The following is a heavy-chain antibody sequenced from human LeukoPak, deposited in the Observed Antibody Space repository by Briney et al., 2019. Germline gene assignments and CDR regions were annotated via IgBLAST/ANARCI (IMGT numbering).Heavy chain of an antibody. D-gene: IGHD6-6*01. CDR1: GYSISSGSY. Sequence: SETLSLTCTVSGYSISSGSYWGWIRQPPGEGLEWVGSIYHSGSTYHNPSLKSRVTISVDTSKNQFSLKLRSVTAADTAVYYCARPTARLGWFDHWGQGTLVTVSS. CDR3: ARPTARLGWFDH. J-gene: IGHJ5*02. V-gene: IGHV4-38-2*02. CDR2: IYHSGST.